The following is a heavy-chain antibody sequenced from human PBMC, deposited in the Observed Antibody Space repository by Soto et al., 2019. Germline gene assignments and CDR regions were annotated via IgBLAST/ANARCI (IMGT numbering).Heavy chain of an antibody. CDR3: AKGGYNYGFLFDC. V-gene: IGHV3-23*05. Sequence: GGSLRLSCAASGFTFNTYAMSWVRQAPGKGLEWVSTIDNSGGITYYADSVKGRFTISRDNSKNTLYLQMNSLRAEDTAVYYCAKGGYNYGFLFDCWGQGTLVTVSS. J-gene: IGHJ4*02. D-gene: IGHD5-18*01. CDR1: GFTFNTYA. CDR2: IDNSGGIT.